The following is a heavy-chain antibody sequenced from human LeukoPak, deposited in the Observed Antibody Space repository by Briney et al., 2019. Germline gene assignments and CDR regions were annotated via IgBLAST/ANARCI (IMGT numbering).Heavy chain of an antibody. CDR1: GDTVTGFS. J-gene: IGHJ4*02. CDR3: ARDRVIAAAGTEYYFDY. Sequence: ASVKVSCKVSGDTVTGFSIHWVRQAPGHGLEWMGGFDPEDGARIFAQKFQGRVTMTEDTSTDTAYMDLSSLRSEDTAVYYCARDRVIAAAGTEYYFDYWGQGTLVTVSS. D-gene: IGHD6-13*01. V-gene: IGHV1-24*01. CDR2: FDPEDGAR.